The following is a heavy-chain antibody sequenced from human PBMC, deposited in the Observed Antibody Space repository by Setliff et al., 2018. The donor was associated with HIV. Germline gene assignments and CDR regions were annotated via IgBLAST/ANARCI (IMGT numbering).Heavy chain of an antibody. V-gene: IGHV4-4*02. CDR1: GGSISSSNW. CDR2: ISPTGNT. Sequence: SETLSLTCAVSGGSISSSNWWSWVRQPPGKGLEWIGYISPTGNTNYNPSLKSRVTISTDTSKNQFSLNVRSVTAADTAVYFCAKSSPSIGYISDHWGQGTLVTVSS. J-gene: IGHJ4*02. CDR3: AKSSPSIGYISDH. D-gene: IGHD5-12*01.